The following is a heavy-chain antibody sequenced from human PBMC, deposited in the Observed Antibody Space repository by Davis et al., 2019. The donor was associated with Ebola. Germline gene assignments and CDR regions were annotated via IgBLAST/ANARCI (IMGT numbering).Heavy chain of an antibody. J-gene: IGHJ4*02. Sequence: GESLKISCAASGFTVSSNYMSWVRQAPGKGREWVSVIHSGGSTYYADSAKGRSTISRDNSKNTLYLQMNSLRAEDTAVYYCARGYCSSTSCYDTFDYWGQGTLVTVSS. CDR1: GFTVSSNY. D-gene: IGHD2-2*01. V-gene: IGHV3-66*01. CDR2: IHSGGST. CDR3: ARGYCSSTSCYDTFDY.